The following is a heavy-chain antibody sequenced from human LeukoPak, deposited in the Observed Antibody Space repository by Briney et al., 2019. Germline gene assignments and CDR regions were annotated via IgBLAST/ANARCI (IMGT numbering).Heavy chain of an antibody. V-gene: IGHV3-30-3*01. CDR1: GFTFSSYA. CDR2: ISYDGSNK. CDR3: AKDYYDSSGYSWLFDY. D-gene: IGHD3-22*01. Sequence: GGSLRLSCAASGFTFSSYAMHWVRQAPGKGLEWVAVISYDGSNKYYADSVKGRFTISRDNSKNTLYLQMNSLRAEDTAVYYCAKDYYDSSGYSWLFDYWGQGTLVTVSS. J-gene: IGHJ4*02.